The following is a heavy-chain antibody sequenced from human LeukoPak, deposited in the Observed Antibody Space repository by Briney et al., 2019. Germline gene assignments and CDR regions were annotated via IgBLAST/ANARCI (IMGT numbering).Heavy chain of an antibody. CDR3: ATDRYYYMDV. V-gene: IGHV4-4*07. CDR2: ILTSGTT. CDR1: GGSVSSYY. Sequence: PSQTLSLTCSVSGGSVSSYYWTWVRQPAENGLEWIGRILTSGTTNFNPSLKSRVTMSVDTSKNQFSLKLRSVTAADTAVYYCATDRYYYMDVWGKGTTVTVSS. J-gene: IGHJ6*03.